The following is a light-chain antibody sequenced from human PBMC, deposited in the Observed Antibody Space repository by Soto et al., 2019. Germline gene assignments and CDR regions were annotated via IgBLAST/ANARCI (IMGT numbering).Light chain of an antibody. J-gene: IGLJ2*01. Sequence: QSVLTQPPSASGTPGQRVTISCSGSSSNIGSNTVNWYQQVPGTSPKLLIYSDSQRPSGVPDRFSGSKSGASASLAISGLQSEDEADYYCAAWDDSLTGDVVFGGGTKVTVL. V-gene: IGLV1-44*01. CDR1: SSNIGSNT. CDR2: SDS. CDR3: AAWDDSLTGDVV.